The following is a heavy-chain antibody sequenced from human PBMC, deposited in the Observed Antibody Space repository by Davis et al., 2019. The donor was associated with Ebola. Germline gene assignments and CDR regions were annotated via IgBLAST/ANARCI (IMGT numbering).Heavy chain of an antibody. CDR3: ARRYDFWSGPKGVDYYYYMDV. CDR2: IYPGDSDT. V-gene: IGHV5-51*01. D-gene: IGHD3-3*01. Sequence: KVSCKGSGYDFYGYWIGWVRQVPGKGLEWMGIIYPGDSDTRYSPSFQGQVTISADKSISTAYLQWSSLKASDTAMYYCARRYDFWSGPKGVDYYYYMDVWGKGTTVTVSS. J-gene: IGHJ6*03. CDR1: GYDFYGYW.